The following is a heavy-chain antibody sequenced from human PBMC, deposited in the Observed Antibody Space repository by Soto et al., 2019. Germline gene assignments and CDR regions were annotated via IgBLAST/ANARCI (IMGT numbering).Heavy chain of an antibody. CDR2: VIPMFGST. V-gene: IGHV1-69*13. CDR3: ARRVVVASVPDIEYYYYGLDV. Sequence: ASVKVSCKAFGGTFSSYAICWVRQAPGQGLEWMGGVIPMFGSTNYAQKFQGRVSITADESTNTAFMELSSLRSEDTAVYYCARRVVVASVPDIEYYYYGLDVWGQGTTVPVSS. D-gene: IGHD2-15*01. J-gene: IGHJ6*02. CDR1: GGTFSSYA.